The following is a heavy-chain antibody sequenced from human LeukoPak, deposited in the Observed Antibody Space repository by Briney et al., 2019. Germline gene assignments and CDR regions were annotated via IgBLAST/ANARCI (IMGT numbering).Heavy chain of an antibody. J-gene: IGHJ4*02. CDR3: ARDLLQQQLGTAYFDY. CDR2: IYYSGST. D-gene: IGHD6-13*01. CDR1: GGSISSYY. Sequence: SETLSLTRTVSGGSISSYYWSWVRQPPGKGLEWIGYIYYSGSTNYNPSLKSRVTISVDTSKNQFSLKLSSVTAADTAVYYCARDLLQQQLGTAYFDYWGQGTLVTVSS. V-gene: IGHV4-59*01.